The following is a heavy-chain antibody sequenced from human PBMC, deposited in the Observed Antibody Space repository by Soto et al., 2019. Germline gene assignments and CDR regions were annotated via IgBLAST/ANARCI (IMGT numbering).Heavy chain of an antibody. Sequence: GGSLRLSCAVSGFTVSNTYMSWVRQAPGKGLEWISVIYRGLATYYADSVKGRFTISRDDSRNTVYLQMNSLTTEDTAVYFCARDRSDSSRADSFDTWGQGTMVTVS. D-gene: IGHD6-25*01. CDR3: ARDRSDSSRADSFDT. J-gene: IGHJ3*02. V-gene: IGHV3-53*01. CDR1: GFTVSNTY. CDR2: IYRGLAT.